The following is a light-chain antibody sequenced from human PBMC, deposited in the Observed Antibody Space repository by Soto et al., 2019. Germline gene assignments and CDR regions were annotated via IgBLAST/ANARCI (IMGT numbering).Light chain of an antibody. CDR2: AAS. CDR3: LQNSSYPRT. CDR1: QGIGND. Sequence: DIQVTQTQSSLSASVGDRVTITCRASQGIGNDLGWYQQKPGKAPKRLISAASSLQSGVPSRFSGSGSGTEFTLTISSLQPEDFAAYYCLQNSSYPRTFGQGTKVDIK. V-gene: IGKV1-17*01. J-gene: IGKJ1*01.